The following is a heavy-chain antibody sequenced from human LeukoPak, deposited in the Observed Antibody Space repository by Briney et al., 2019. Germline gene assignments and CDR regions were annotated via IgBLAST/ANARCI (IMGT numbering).Heavy chain of an antibody. Sequence: ASVNVSFKASGYTFTIYAMHWVRQAPGQRLEWMGWINAGNGNTKYSQKFQGRVTITRDTSASTAYMELSSLRSEDTAVYYCARARKYQLLSVGWFDPWGQGTLVTVSS. D-gene: IGHD2-2*01. CDR3: ARARKYQLLSVGWFDP. J-gene: IGHJ5*02. CDR2: INAGNGNT. CDR1: GYTFTIYA. V-gene: IGHV1-3*01.